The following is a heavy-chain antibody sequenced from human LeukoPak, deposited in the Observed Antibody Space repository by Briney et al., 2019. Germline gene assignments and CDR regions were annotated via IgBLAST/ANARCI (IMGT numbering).Heavy chain of an antibody. D-gene: IGHD2-21*02. CDR2: IIPIFGTA. J-gene: IGHJ4*02. Sequence: SVKVSCKAAGGTFSSYAISWVRQAPGQGLEWMGGIIPIFGTANDAQKFQGRVTITTDESTSTAYMELSSLRSEDTAVYYCASTYCGGDCYPNFDYWGQGTLVTVSS. CDR1: GGTFSSYA. CDR3: ASTYCGGDCYPNFDY. V-gene: IGHV1-69*05.